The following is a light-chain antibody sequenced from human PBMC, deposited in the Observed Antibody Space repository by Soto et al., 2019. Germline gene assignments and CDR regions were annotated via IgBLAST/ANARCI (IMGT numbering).Light chain of an antibody. CDR1: SSDVGGYNF. J-gene: IGLJ2*01. CDR2: EVT. V-gene: IGLV2-8*01. Sequence: QSALTQPPSASGSPGQSVTISCTGTSSDVGGYNFVSWYQQHPGKAPKLMIYEVTKRPSGVPDRFSGSKSGNTASLTVSGLQGEDEAHYYCTSYAGSNIPVVFGGGTQLTVL. CDR3: TSYAGSNIPVV.